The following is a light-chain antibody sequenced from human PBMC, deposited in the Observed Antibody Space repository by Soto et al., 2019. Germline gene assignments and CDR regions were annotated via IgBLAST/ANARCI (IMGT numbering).Light chain of an antibody. V-gene: IGLV2-23*02. CDR3: CSYAGSSASYV. J-gene: IGLJ1*01. CDR1: SGDVGGYNY. Sequence: QSALTQPASVSGSPGQSITISCTGTSGDVGGYNYVSWYQQHPGKAPKLMIYDVSNRPSGVSNRFSASKSGNTASLTISGLQAEDEADYYCCSYAGSSASYVFGTGTKVTVL. CDR2: DVS.